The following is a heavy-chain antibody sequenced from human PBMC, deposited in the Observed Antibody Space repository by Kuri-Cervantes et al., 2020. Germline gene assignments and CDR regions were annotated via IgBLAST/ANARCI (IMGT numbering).Heavy chain of an antibody. CDR1: GYTFTSYG. CDR3: AIFHDYGDYIDY. Sequence: ASVKVSCKASGYTFTSYGISWVRQAPGQGLEWMGWINPNSGGTNYAQKLQGRVTMTTDTSTSTAYMELRSLRSDDTAVYYCAIFHDYGDYIDYWGQGTLVTVSS. V-gene: IGHV1-18*01. D-gene: IGHD4-17*01. J-gene: IGHJ4*02. CDR2: INPNSGGT.